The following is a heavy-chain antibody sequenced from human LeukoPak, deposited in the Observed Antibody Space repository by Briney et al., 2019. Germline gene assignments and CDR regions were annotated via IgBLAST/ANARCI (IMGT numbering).Heavy chain of an antibody. V-gene: IGHV3-66*01. CDR3: ARGIPSYGSGCYFIPFYLDY. J-gene: IGHJ4*02. D-gene: IGHD3-10*01. Sequence: GGSLRLSCAASGFTVSSNYMSWVRQAPGKGLEWVSDIYSGGSTYYADSVKGRFTISRDNSKNTLYLQMNSLRAEDTAVYYCARGIPSYGSGCYFIPFYLDYWGQGTLVTVSS. CDR2: IYSGGST. CDR1: GFTVSSNY.